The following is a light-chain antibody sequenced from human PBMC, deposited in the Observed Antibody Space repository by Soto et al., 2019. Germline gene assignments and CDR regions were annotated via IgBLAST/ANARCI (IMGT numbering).Light chain of an antibody. CDR2: VVS. CDR3: SSYATSNTPLYV. V-gene: IGLV2-14*01. J-gene: IGLJ1*01. CDR1: SSDVGAYNF. Sequence: QSALTQPASVSGSPGQSITLSCTGTSSDVGAYNFVSWFQQHPGKPPKLIIFVVSRRPSGISNRFSGSKSGVTASLTISGLQAEDEADYYCSSYATSNTPLYVFGTGTKLTVL.